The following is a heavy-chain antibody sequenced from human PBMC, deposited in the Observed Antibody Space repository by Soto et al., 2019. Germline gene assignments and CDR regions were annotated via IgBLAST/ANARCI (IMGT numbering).Heavy chain of an antibody. J-gene: IGHJ6*02. CDR2: ISSSGYI. D-gene: IGHD2-15*01. Sequence: GSLRLSCAASGFNFNSYTINWVRQAPGNRLEWLSSISSSGYIFSTDSVRGRFTISRDNSKNSVYLQINSLRAEDTAVYFCARDCSGGSCYPGMDVWGQGTTVTVS. V-gene: IGHV3-21*01. CDR3: ARDCSGGSCYPGMDV. CDR1: GFNFNSYT.